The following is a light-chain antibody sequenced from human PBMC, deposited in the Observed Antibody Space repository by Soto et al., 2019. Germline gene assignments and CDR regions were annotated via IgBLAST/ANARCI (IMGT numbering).Light chain of an antibody. CDR3: QTWGTGIRV. J-gene: IGLJ3*02. V-gene: IGLV4-69*01. CDR2: LNNDGSH. CDR1: SGHSSYA. Sequence: QLVLTQSPSASASLGDSVKLTCTLSSGHSSYAIAWHQQQPEKGPRYLMKLNNDGSHSKGDAIPDRFSGSSSGASRYLTIPSLQAEDESDYYCQTWGTGIRVFGGGTKLTVL.